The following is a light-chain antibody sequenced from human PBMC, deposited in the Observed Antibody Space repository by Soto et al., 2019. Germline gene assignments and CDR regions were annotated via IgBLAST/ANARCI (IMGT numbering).Light chain of an antibody. CDR3: QQSYSNPRT. CDR2: GAS. V-gene: IGKV1-39*01. Sequence: DIQMTQSPSSLSASVGDRVTITCRASQSISSYLNWYHQKPGKAPNLLIYGASSLQSGVPSRFSGSGSGTDFTLTISSLQPEEFATYYCQQSYSNPRTFGQGKKVEIK. J-gene: IGKJ1*01. CDR1: QSISSY.